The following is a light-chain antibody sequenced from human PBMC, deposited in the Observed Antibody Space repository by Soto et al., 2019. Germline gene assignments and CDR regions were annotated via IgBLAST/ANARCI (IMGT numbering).Light chain of an antibody. V-gene: IGKV1-5*01. CDR1: QSIGRF. CDR2: DAS. CDR3: QQCYMGWT. Sequence: DIQMTQSPSTLSASVGDRVTITCLASQSIGRFLAWYQHQPGKAPKLLIYDASTLESGVPSRFSGTGSGTEFTFSITSLQPEDFGTYYCQQCYMGWTFGQGTKV. J-gene: IGKJ1*01.